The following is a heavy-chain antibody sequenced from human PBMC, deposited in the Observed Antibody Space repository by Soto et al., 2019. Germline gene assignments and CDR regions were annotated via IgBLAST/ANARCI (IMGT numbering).Heavy chain of an antibody. J-gene: IGHJ4*02. Sequence: SETLSLTCSVSGGSITNYYWSWIRQPPGKGLEWIGYIHYSGTTKYKPSLQSRLTISVNTSKNQFSLNLNSVTAADTAVYYCARQTPGNYGGYLDYWGQGALGTVSS. CDR1: GGSITNYY. CDR2: IHYSGTT. V-gene: IGHV4-59*01. CDR3: ARQTPGNYGGYLDY. D-gene: IGHD4-17*01.